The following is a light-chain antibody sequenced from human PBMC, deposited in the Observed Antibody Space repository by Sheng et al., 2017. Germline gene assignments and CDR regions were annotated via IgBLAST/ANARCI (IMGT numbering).Light chain of an antibody. CDR2: DAS. J-gene: IGKJ4*01. CDR3: QQYTSYPPT. CDR1: QRVSSNY. Sequence: IVLTQSPGTLSLSPGERATLSCRASQRVSSNYLAWYQLRPGQAPRLLIYDASTRATGIPARFSGSGSGPEFTLTISSLQPDDFATYYCQQYTSYPPTFGGGTKVEI. V-gene: IGKV3-20*01.